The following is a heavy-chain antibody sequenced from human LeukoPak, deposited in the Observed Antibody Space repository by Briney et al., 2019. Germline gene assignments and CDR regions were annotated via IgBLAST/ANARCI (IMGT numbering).Heavy chain of an antibody. CDR3: ARVPNYGSGSGFDP. CDR1: GSTFSSYA. J-gene: IGHJ5*02. CDR2: IEYDGSRT. D-gene: IGHD3-10*01. Sequence: GGSLRLSCAASGSTFSSYAMHWVRQAPGKGLEWVAYIEYDGSRTVYADSVKGRFTISRDNSENTLYLQMNSLRAEDTAVYYCARVPNYGSGSGFDPWGQGTLVTVSS. V-gene: IGHV3-30*12.